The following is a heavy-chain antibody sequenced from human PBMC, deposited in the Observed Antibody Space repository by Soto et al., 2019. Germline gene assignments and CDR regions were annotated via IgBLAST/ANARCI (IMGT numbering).Heavy chain of an antibody. Sequence: QVQLVQSGPEVKKPGASVKVSCTASGYPYTKYGITWVRQAPGQGLEWMGWISGYNGNTNYAQNMQGRVTLTTDTSMRTAYMELKSLRPDDTAIYYGARVAGLIPIFYGMVAWGQGTSVIVSS. V-gene: IGHV1-18*01. CDR1: GYPYTKYG. CDR2: ISGYNGNT. CDR3: ARVAGLIPIFYGMVA. J-gene: IGHJ6*02. D-gene: IGHD3-3*01.